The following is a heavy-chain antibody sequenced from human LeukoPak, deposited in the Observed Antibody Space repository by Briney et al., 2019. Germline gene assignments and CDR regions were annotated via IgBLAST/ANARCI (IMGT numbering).Heavy chain of an antibody. CDR3: ATSFGPVIAAAGTGAD. D-gene: IGHD6-13*01. V-gene: IGHV3-11*01. CDR2: ISSSGSTI. CDR1: GFTVSSNY. Sequence: GGSLRLSCAASGFTVSSNYMSWIRQAPGKGLEWVSYISSSGSTIYYADSVKGRFTISRDNAKNSLYLQMNSLRAEDTAVYYCATSFGPVIAAAGTGADWGQGTLVTVSS. J-gene: IGHJ4*02.